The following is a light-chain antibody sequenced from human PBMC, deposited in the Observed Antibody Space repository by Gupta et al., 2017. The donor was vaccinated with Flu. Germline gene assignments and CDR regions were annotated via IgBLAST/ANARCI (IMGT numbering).Light chain of an antibody. J-gene: IGLJ1*01. V-gene: IGLV2-14*01. CDR3: SSYTSTNTFYV. CDR1: SSDVGRSNS. Sequence: QSTLTQPASVSGSPGQSITISCTGTSSDVGRSNSVSWYQQHPAKAPKLMIYDVSNRPSGVSSRFSGSKSGTTAALTISGLGAEDESDYYCSSYTSTNTFYVFGTGTKVTVL. CDR2: DVS.